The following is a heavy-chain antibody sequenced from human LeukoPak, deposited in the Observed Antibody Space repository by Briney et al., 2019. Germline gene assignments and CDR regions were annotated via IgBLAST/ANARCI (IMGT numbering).Heavy chain of an antibody. CDR3: ARRGGGDYDSSGYHMKDAFDM. J-gene: IGHJ3*02. CDR1: GFTFSSYW. D-gene: IGHD3-22*01. V-gene: IGHV3-74*01. Sequence: PGGSLRLSCAASGFTFSSYWMHWVRQAPGKGPVWVSRINSDGSTISYADSVKGRFTISRDNAKNTLYLQMNSLRAEDTAIHYCARRGGGDYDSSGYHMKDAFDMWGQGTMVTVSS. CDR2: INSDGSTI.